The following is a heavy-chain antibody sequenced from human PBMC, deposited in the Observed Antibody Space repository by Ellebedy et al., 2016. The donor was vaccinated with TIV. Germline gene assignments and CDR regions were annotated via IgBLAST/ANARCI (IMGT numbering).Heavy chain of an antibody. Sequence: ASVKVSCKASGYTFTSYAMHWVRQAPGQRLEWMGWINAGNGNTKYSQKFQGRVTITRDTSASTAYMELSSLRSEDTAVYYCARDTYYYDSSGWGSDYWGQGTLVTVSS. J-gene: IGHJ4*02. CDR2: INAGNGNT. CDR3: ARDTYYYDSSGWGSDY. V-gene: IGHV1-3*01. D-gene: IGHD3-22*01. CDR1: GYTFTSYA.